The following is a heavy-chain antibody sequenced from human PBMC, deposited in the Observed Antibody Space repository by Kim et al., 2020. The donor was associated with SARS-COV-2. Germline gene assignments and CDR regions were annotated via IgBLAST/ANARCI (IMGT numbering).Heavy chain of an antibody. D-gene: IGHD3-9*01. J-gene: IGHJ6*02. CDR3: AKDMRITILPGGMDV. V-gene: IGHV3-43*01. Sequence: GGSLRLSCAASGFTFDDYTMHWVRQAPGKGLEWVSLISWDGGSTYYADSVKGRFTISRDNSKNSLYLQMNSLRTEDTALYYCAKDMRITILPGGMDVWGQGTTVTVSS. CDR2: ISWDGGST. CDR1: GFTFDDYT.